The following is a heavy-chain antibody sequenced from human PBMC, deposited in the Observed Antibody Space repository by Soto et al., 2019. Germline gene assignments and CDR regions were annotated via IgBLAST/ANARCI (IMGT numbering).Heavy chain of an antibody. J-gene: IGHJ5*02. CDR2: INHSGST. CDR3: AHRLSGLTYDFWSGHVTGWFDP. CDR1: GGSFSGYY. V-gene: IGHV4-34*01. Sequence: ASETLSLTCAVYGGSFSGYYWSWIRQPPGKGLEWIGEINHSGSTNYNPSLKSRVTISVDTSKNQFSLKLSSVTAADTATYYCAHRLSGLTYDFWSGHVTGWFDPWGQGAQVTVSS. D-gene: IGHD3-3*01.